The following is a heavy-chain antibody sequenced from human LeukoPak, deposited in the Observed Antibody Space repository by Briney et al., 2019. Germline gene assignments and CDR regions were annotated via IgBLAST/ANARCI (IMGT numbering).Heavy chain of an antibody. CDR1: LFTLTNFW. J-gene: IGHJ6*03. CDR2: IKQDIRET. V-gene: IGHV3-7*01. CDR3: ATGSDARCSSTSCYGVKYYYDMDV. Sequence: GRTPSLSSAPSLFTLTNFWMTSVTQAPRPRLEWLTNIKQDIRETYDVDCVKGRFNISRDNAKTSLYLRMNSLRAEDTAVYYCATGSDARCSSTSCYGVKYYYDMDVWGKGTPVTVSS. D-gene: IGHD2-2*01.